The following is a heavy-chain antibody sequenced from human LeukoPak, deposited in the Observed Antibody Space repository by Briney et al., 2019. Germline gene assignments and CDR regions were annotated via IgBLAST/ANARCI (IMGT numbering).Heavy chain of an antibody. CDR1: GFTFSNYG. V-gene: IGHV3-33*06. CDR3: AKDASGPYSSLFDP. J-gene: IGHJ5*02. D-gene: IGHD6-19*01. CDR2: IWSDGSKT. Sequence: GGSLRLSCAASGFTFSNYGMHWVRQTPGQGLEWVAVIWSDGSKTDYAHSVEGRFTISRVNSKSTLYLQMNSLRAEDTAVYYCAKDASGPYSSLFDPWGQGTLVIVSS.